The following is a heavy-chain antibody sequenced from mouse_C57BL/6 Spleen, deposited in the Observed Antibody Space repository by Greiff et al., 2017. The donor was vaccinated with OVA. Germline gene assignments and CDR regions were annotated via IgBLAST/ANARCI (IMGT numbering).Heavy chain of an antibody. Sequence: QVQLQQPGAELVMPGASVKLSCKASGYTFTSYWMHWVKQRPGQGLEWIGEIDPSDSYTNYNQKFKGKSTLTVDKSSSTAYMQLSSLTSEDSAVYYCASYDPVGFADWGQGTLVTVSA. J-gene: IGHJ3*01. D-gene: IGHD2-3*01. CDR2: IDPSDSYT. CDR3: ASYDPVGFAD. CDR1: GYTFTSYW. V-gene: IGHV1-69*01.